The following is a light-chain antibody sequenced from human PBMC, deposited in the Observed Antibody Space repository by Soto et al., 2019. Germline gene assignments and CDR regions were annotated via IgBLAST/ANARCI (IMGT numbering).Light chain of an antibody. CDR1: QSVSSTY. J-gene: IGKJ4*01. CDR2: GTS. CDR3: QQYDSSPGLT. Sequence: EIVLTQPPGTLSLSPGXXXXXSCXXXQSVSSTYLAWYQQKPGQAPRLLIYGTSSRATGIPDRFSGSGSGTDFTLTISRLEPEDFAVYYCQQYDSSPGLTFGGGTKVDIK. V-gene: IGKV3-20*01.